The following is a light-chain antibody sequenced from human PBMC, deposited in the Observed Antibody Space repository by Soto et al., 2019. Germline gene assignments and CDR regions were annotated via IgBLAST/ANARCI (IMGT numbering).Light chain of an antibody. CDR1: QSIASSY. Sequence: EIVLTQSPGTLSLSPGERATLSCRASQSIASSYLAWHQHKPGQAPRLLIYDISRRATGVPDRFSGSGSGTDFTLTISRLEPEDFALYFCQHHSSSPHTFGQWTKLEI. CDR3: QHHSSSPHT. J-gene: IGKJ2*01. CDR2: DIS. V-gene: IGKV3-20*01.